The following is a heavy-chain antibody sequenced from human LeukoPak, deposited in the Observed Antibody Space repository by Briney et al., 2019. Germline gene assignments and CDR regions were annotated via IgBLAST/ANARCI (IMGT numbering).Heavy chain of an antibody. D-gene: IGHD3-22*01. J-gene: IGHJ5*02. CDR2: IYTSGST. V-gene: IGHV4-4*07. CDR3: ARDLRGDYDSSGYYYSNWFDP. Sequence: SETLSLTCTVSGGSISSYYWSWIRQPARKGLEWIGRIYTSGSTNYNPSLKSRVTMSVDTSKNQFSLKLSSVTAADTAVYYCARDLRGDYDSSGYYYSNWFDPWGQGTLVTVSS. CDR1: GGSISSYY.